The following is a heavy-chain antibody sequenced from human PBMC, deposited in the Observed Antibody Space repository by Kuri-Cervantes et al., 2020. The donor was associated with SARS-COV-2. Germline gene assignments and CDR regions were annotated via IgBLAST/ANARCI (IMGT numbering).Heavy chain of an antibody. CDR3: ARHPHAVAGPIDY. D-gene: IGHD6-19*01. CDR1: GGSISSSSYY. J-gene: IGHJ4*02. Sequence: SETLSLTCTVSGGSISSSSYYWGWIRQPPGKGLEWIGSIYYSGSTYYNPSLKSRVTISVDTSMTQFSLKLSSVTAADTAVYYCARHPHAVAGPIDYWGQGTLVTVSS. V-gene: IGHV4-39*01. CDR2: IYYSGST.